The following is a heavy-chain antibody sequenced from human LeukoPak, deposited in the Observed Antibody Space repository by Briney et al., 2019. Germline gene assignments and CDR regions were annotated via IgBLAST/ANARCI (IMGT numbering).Heavy chain of an antibody. CDR3: AKGLGSYG. D-gene: IGHD2-8*01. CDR2: ISGSNGIT. V-gene: IGHV3-23*01. J-gene: IGHJ4*02. CDR1: GCNFSTYA. Sequence: GGSLRLSCAASGCNFSTYAMTWVRQAPGKGLEWVSGISGSNGITYYADSVKARFTISRDNSKNTLYPQMNSLRAEDTALYYCAKGLGSYGWGQGTLVTVSS.